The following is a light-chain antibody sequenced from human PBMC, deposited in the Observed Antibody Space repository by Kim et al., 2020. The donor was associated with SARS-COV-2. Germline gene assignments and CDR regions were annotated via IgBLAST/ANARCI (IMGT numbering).Light chain of an antibody. V-gene: IGLV1-47*01. CDR2: KNN. CDR1: SSNIGSNY. J-gene: IGLJ2*01. CDR3: AAWDDSLSVL. Sequence: ELTQPPSASGTPGQRVTISCSGSSSNIGSNYVYWYQHLPGTAPKLLIYKNNQRPSGVPDRFSGSKSGTSASLAISGLRSEDEAYYYCAAWDDSLSVLFGGGTQLTVL.